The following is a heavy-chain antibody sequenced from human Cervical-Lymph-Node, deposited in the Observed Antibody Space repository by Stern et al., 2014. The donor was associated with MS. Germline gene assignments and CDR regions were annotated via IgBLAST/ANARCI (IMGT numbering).Heavy chain of an antibody. CDR1: GDSVSGRTW. V-gene: IGHV4-4*02. D-gene: IGHD3/OR15-3a*01. Sequence: QVQLQESGPGLVKPSGTLSLTCTVSGDSVSGRTWWTWVRQSPGKGLEWIGRIHHSGSTDYNTSLKSRVTMSLDTSKTHLSLSLESVTAADTAMYFCARWRGTGLFDYWGQGTLVTVSS. CDR2: IHHSGST. J-gene: IGHJ4*02. CDR3: ARWRGTGLFDY.